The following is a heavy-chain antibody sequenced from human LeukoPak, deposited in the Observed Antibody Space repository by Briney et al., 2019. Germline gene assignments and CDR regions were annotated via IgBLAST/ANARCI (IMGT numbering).Heavy chain of an antibody. CDR3: ARAPTPLSRGWYVWEA. V-gene: IGHV3-23*01. D-gene: IGHD6-19*01. Sequence: PGGSLRLSCAASGFTVSNFAMSWVRQAPGEGLELVSANSGFAATTYYADSVRGRFTISRDNSKNMVYLEMRSLRAEDTAVYYCARAPTPLSRGWYVWEAWGPGTLVTVSS. J-gene: IGHJ5*02. CDR1: GFTVSNFA. CDR2: NSGFAATT.